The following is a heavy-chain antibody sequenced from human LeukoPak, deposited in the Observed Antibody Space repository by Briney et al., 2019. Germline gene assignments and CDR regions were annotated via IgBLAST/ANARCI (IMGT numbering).Heavy chain of an antibody. CDR2: IYYSGST. CDR1: GDSISSGGYY. V-gene: IGHV4-31*03. CDR3: ARGSTLIRGFDY. D-gene: IGHD3-10*01. Sequence: PSETLSLTCTVSGDSISSGGYYWSWIRQHPGKGLEWIEYIYYSGSTYYNPSLKSRVTISVDTSKNQFSLKLSSVTAADTAVYYCARGSTLIRGFDYWGQGTLVTVSS. J-gene: IGHJ4*02.